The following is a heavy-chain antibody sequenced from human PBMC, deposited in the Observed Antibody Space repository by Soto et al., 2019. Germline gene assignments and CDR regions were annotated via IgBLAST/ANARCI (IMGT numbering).Heavy chain of an antibody. CDR3: ADIVAYGHDAFDI. V-gene: IGHV3-23*01. Sequence: GGSLRLSCAASGFTFSSYAMSWVRQAPGKGLEWVSAISGSGGSTYYADSVKGRFIISRDNSKNTLYLQMNSLRAEDTAVYYCADIVAYGHDAFDIWGQGTMVTVSS. CDR1: GFTFSSYA. CDR2: ISGSGGST. D-gene: IGHD5-12*01. J-gene: IGHJ3*02.